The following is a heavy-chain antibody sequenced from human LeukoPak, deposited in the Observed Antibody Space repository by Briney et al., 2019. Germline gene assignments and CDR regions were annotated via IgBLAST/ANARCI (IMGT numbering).Heavy chain of an antibody. J-gene: IGHJ6*03. Sequence: SETLSLTCTVSGGSFSTYYWSWIRQPPGKGLEWIGYIYYSGSTNYNPSLKSRVTMSVDTSKNQFSLKLSSVTAADTAVYYCARNYYYYYMDVWGKGTTVTISS. CDR1: GGSFSTYY. CDR2: IYYSGST. V-gene: IGHV4-59*01. CDR3: ARNYYYYYMDV.